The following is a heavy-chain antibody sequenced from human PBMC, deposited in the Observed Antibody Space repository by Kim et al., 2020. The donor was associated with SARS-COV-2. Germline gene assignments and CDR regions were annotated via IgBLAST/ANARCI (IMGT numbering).Heavy chain of an antibody. CDR3: ARDVTDTAMEIFDY. V-gene: IGHV4-31*02. Sequence: PAHKSRVTISVDTSKNRFSLKLSSVTAADTAVYYCARDVTDTAMEIFDYWGQGTLVTVSS. D-gene: IGHD5-18*01. J-gene: IGHJ4*02.